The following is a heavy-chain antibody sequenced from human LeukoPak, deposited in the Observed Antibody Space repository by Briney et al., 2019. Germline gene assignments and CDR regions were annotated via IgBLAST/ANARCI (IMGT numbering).Heavy chain of an antibody. J-gene: IGHJ3*02. V-gene: IGHV4-59*06. Sequence: LETLSLTCAVYGGSFSGYYWSWIRQLPGQGLEWIGYIYSSGSTYYNPSLKSRVTMSVDTSKNQFSLTLSSVTAADTAIYYCARNDAFDIWGQGTMVTVSS. CDR1: GGSFSGYY. CDR2: IYSSGST. CDR3: ARNDAFDI.